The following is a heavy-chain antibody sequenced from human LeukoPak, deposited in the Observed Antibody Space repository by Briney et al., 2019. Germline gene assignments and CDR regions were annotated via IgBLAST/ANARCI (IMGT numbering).Heavy chain of an antibody. CDR1: GGSITSSNYY. CDR2: IYCSGGT. Sequence: PSETLSLTCTVSGGSITSSNYYWGWIRQPPGQGLEWIGSIYCSGGTYYNPSLTSRVTISVDTSKNQCSLKLSSVTAADTALYYCALRTMPPYYFDYWGQGTLVTVSS. D-gene: IGHD2-2*01. J-gene: IGHJ4*02. CDR3: ALRTMPPYYFDY. V-gene: IGHV4-39*01.